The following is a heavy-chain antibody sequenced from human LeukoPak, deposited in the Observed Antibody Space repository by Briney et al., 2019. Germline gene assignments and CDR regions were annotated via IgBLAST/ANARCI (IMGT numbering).Heavy chain of an antibody. Sequence: ASVKVSCKASGYTFTSYGISWVRQAPGQGLEWMGWISAYNGNTNYAQKFQGRVTITRDTSASTAYMELSSLRSEDTAVYYCARAHGELLLDYWGQGTLVTVSS. V-gene: IGHV1-18*01. CDR2: ISAYNGNT. CDR3: ARAHGELLLDY. D-gene: IGHD1-26*01. CDR1: GYTFTSYG. J-gene: IGHJ4*02.